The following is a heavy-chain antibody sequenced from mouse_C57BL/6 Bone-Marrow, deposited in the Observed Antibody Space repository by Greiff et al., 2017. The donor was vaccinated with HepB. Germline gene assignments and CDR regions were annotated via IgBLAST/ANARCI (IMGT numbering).Heavy chain of an antibody. CDR2: ISNGGGST. Sequence: EVQRVESGGGLVQPGGSLKLSCAASGFTFSDYYMYWVRQTPEKRLEWVAYISNGGGSTYYPDTVKGRFTISRDNAKNTLYLQMSRLKSEDTAMYYCARHYYGSSSWHYFDYWGQGTTLTVSS. CDR1: GFTFSDYY. D-gene: IGHD1-1*01. V-gene: IGHV5-12*01. J-gene: IGHJ2*01. CDR3: ARHYYGSSSWHYFDY.